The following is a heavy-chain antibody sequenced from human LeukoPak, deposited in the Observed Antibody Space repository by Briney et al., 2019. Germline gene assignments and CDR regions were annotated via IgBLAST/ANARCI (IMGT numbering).Heavy chain of an antibody. J-gene: IGHJ4*02. D-gene: IGHD6-6*01. CDR2: ISISGTYI. CDR1: GFILSDYN. CDR3: AKGRDGDY. V-gene: IGHV3-21*01. Sequence: PGGSLRLSCAASGFILSDYNMNWVRQAPGKGLEWVSFISISGTYITYADSVKGRFTISRDNAKNSLYLQMNSLRAEDTAVYYCAKGRDGDYWGQGTLVTVSS.